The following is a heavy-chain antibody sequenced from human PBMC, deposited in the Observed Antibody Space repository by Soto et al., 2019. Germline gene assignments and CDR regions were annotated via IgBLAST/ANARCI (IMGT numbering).Heavy chain of an antibody. CDR1: GVSVSRGSFY. Sequence: SETLSLTCTVSGVSVSRGSFYWGWIRQSPGKGLEFIATIYSDGTTYYNPSLKTRATISVDTSNNQFSLTLNSVTAADTAVYYCSRPGDLYTRKGPYYCGDWGPGTQVT. J-gene: IGHJ4*02. CDR3: SRPGDLYTRKGPYYCGD. V-gene: IGHV4-39*01. CDR2: IYSDGTT. D-gene: IGHD2-21*01.